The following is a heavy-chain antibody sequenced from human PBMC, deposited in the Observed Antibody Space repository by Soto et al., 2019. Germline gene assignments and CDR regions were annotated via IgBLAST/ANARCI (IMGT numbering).Heavy chain of an antibody. CDR3: ATSSRYYYDSSGYYFDY. J-gene: IGHJ4*02. CDR1: GFTFSSYG. Sequence: QVQLVESGGGVVQPGRSLRLSCAASGFTFSSYGMPWVRQAPGKGLEWVAVISYDGSNKYYADSVKGRFTISRDNSKNTLYLQMNSLRAEDTAVYYCATSSRYYYDSSGYYFDYWGQRTLVTVSS. CDR2: ISYDGSNK. D-gene: IGHD3-22*01. V-gene: IGHV3-30*03.